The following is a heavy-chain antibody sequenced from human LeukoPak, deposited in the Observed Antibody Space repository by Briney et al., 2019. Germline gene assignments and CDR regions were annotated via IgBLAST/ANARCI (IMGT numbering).Heavy chain of an antibody. CDR1: GFTFSSYW. D-gene: IGHD1-26*01. V-gene: IGHV3-7*01. CDR3: ARDRVVGATYYFDY. CDR2: IKQDGSEK. Sequence: PWGSLRLSCAASGFTFSSYWMSWVRQAPGKGLEWVANIKQDGSEKYYVDSVKGRFTISRDNAKNSLYLQMNSLRAEDTAVYYCARDRVVGATYYFDYWGQGTLVTVSS. J-gene: IGHJ4*02.